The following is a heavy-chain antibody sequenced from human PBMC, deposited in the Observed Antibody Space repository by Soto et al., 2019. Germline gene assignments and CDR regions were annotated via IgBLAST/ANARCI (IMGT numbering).Heavy chain of an antibody. J-gene: IGHJ1*01. D-gene: IGHD5-12*01. Sequence: ASVKVSGKASGYTFTSYYIHWVRQAPGQGLEWMGIINPSGGSTSYAQKFQGRVTMTRDTSTSTVYMELSSLRSEDTAVYYCARDRERWLQLPQHWGQGTLVTVSS. CDR1: GYTFTSYY. CDR3: ARDRERWLQLPQH. V-gene: IGHV1-46*01. CDR2: INPSGGST.